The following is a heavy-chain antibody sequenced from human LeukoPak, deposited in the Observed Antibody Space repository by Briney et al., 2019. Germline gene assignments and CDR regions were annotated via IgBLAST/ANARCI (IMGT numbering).Heavy chain of an antibody. J-gene: IGHJ4*02. D-gene: IGHD6-19*01. V-gene: IGHV3-23*01. CDR3: ARLTSHSFDY. CDR1: GFTFSSYV. CDR2: ISGSGGST. Sequence: GGSLRLSCAASGFTFSSYVMSWVRQAPGKGLGWVSTISGSGGSTYYADSVKGRFTISRDNSKNTLYLQMNSLRAEDTAVYYCARLTSHSFDYWGQGTLVTVSS.